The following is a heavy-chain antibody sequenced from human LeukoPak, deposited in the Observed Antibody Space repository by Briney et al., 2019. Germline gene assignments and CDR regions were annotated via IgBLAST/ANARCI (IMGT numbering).Heavy chain of an antibody. D-gene: IGHD5-12*01. CDR3: AKGGVGGYAYYYMDV. J-gene: IGHJ6*03. CDR2: ISSSGSTI. CDR1: GFTFSDYY. Sequence: GGSLRLSCAASGFTFSDYYMSWIRQAPGKGLEWVSYISSSGSTIYYADSVKGRFTISRDNAKNSLYLEMNSLRAEDMALYYCAKGGVGGYAYYYMDVWGKGTTVTVSS. V-gene: IGHV3-11*01.